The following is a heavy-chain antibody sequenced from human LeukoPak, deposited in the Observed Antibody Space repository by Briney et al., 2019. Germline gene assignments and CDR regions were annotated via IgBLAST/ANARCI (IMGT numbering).Heavy chain of an antibody. CDR3: ARIPLYYYDSSGYSPIFDY. D-gene: IGHD3-22*01. Sequence: ASVRVSCKTSGYTFTGYYMHWVRQAPGQGLEWMGWINPNSGGTNYAQKFQGRVTMTRDTSISTAYMELSRLRSDDTAVYYCARIPLYYYDSSGYSPIFDYWGQGTLVTVSS. CDR2: INPNSGGT. J-gene: IGHJ4*02. V-gene: IGHV1-2*02. CDR1: GYTFTGYY.